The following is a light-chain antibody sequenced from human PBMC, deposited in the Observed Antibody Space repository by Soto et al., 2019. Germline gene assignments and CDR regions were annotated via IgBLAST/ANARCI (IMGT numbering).Light chain of an antibody. V-gene: IGKV3-20*01. Sequence: EIVLTQSPGTLSVSPGERTTLSCRASQSVASNYLAWYQQIPGQAPRLLIYDASNRATGIPARFSGSGSGTEFTLTISSLQPDDFATYYRQHYNSYSEAFGQGTKVDIK. J-gene: IGKJ1*01. CDR3: QHYNSYSEA. CDR2: DAS. CDR1: QSVASNY.